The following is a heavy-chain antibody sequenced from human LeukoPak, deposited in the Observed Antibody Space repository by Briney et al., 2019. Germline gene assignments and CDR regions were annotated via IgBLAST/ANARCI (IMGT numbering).Heavy chain of an antibody. V-gene: IGHV3-30*03. D-gene: IGHD3-3*01. CDR2: ISYDGSNK. CDR3: ASSTIFGVVNGMDV. J-gene: IGHJ6*02. Sequence: GRSLRLSCAASGFTFSSYGMHWVRQAPGKGLEWVAVISYDGSNKYYADSVKGRFTISRDNSKNTLYLQMNSLRAEDTAVYYCASSTIFGVVNGMDVWGQGTTVTVSS. CDR1: GFTFSSYG.